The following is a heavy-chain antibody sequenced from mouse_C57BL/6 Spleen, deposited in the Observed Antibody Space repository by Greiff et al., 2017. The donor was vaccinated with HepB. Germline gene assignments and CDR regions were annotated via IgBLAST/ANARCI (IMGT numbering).Heavy chain of an antibody. Sequence: VQLQQPGAELVKPGASVKLSCKASGYTFTSYWMHWVKQRPGQGLEWIGMIHPNSGSTNYNEKFKSKATLTVDKSSSTAYMQLSSLTSEDSAVYYCARIYYDRTGEYFDYWGQGTTLTVSS. CDR2: IHPNSGST. D-gene: IGHD2-4*01. CDR3: ARIYYDRTGEYFDY. J-gene: IGHJ2*01. V-gene: IGHV1-64*01. CDR1: GYTFTSYW.